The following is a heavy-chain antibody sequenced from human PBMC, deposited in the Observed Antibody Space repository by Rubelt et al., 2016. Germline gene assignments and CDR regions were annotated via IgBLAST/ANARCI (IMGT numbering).Heavy chain of an antibody. Sequence: QVQLQQWGAGLLKPSETLSLTCAVYGGSFSGYYWNWIRQRPGAGLEWIGEINRGGGTSYNPSLKSRVTISVDMSKNQVSLKVRSGTAAETAVYYCAREDGGPGRYFEMDVWGQGTTVTVSS. CDR1: GGSFSGYY. CDR3: AREDGGPGRYFEMDV. CDR2: INRGGGT. J-gene: IGHJ6*02. V-gene: IGHV4-34*01. D-gene: IGHD4-23*01.